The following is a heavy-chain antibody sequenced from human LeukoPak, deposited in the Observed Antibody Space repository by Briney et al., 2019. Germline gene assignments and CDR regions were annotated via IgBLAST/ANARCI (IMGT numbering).Heavy chain of an antibody. Sequence: GGSLRLSCAASGFTFSSYEMNWVRQAPGKGLEWVSYISSSGSTIYYADSVKGRFTISRDNAKNSLYLQMNSLRAEDTAVYYCARAYCSGGSCYYFDYWGQGTLVTVSS. V-gene: IGHV3-48*03. D-gene: IGHD2-15*01. CDR1: GFTFSSYE. J-gene: IGHJ4*02. CDR2: ISSSGSTI. CDR3: ARAYCSGGSCYYFDY.